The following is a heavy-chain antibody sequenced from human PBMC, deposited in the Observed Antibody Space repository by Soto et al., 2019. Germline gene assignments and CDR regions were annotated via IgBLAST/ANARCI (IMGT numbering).Heavy chain of an antibody. D-gene: IGHD3-22*01. Sequence: LRLSRAASGFTFRNAWMSWVRQAPGKGLEWVGRIKSKTDGGTTDYAAPVKGRFTISRDDSKNTRYLQMNSLKAEDTAVYYCTTDTGWYYDSSGYGIDYWGQGSLVTVSS. CDR2: IKSKTDGGTT. V-gene: IGHV3-15*01. J-gene: IGHJ4*02. CDR1: GFTFRNAW. CDR3: TTDTGWYYDSSGYGIDY.